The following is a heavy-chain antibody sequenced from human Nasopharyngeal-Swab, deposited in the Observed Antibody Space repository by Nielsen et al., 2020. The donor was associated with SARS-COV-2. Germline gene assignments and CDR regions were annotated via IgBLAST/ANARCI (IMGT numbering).Heavy chain of an antibody. D-gene: IGHD5-12*01. V-gene: IGHV2-70*01. Sequence: WIPQPPAKALEWLALTDWDDDKYYSTSLKTRLTISKDNSKNQVVLTMTNMEPVDTATYYCARTKRRGYSGYGFDYWGQGTLVTVSS. CDR3: ARTKRRGYSGYGFDY. CDR2: TDWDDDK. J-gene: IGHJ4*02.